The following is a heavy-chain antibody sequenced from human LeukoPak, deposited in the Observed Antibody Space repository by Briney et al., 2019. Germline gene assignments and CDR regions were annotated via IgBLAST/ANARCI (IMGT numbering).Heavy chain of an antibody. CDR1: GGSISSDSYY. J-gene: IGHJ5*02. D-gene: IGHD3-9*01. V-gene: IGHV4-39*07. CDR3: AREVSTISPSRTLFFHWFDP. CDR2: VFYSGIT. Sequence: SETLSLTCTVSGGSISSDSYYWAWIRQPPGKGLEWIGSVFYSGITYYNPSLKSRVTISLDTSKNLFSLKVSSVTAADTAVYYCAREVSTISPSRTLFFHWFDPWGQGTLVTVSS.